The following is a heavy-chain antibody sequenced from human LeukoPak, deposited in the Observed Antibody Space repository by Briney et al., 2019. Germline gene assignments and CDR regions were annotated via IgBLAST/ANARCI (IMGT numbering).Heavy chain of an antibody. V-gene: IGHV4-34*01. Sequence: SETLSLTCAVYGGSFSGYYWSWIRQPPGKGLEWIWEINHSGSTKYNPSLKSRVTISAHTSNKHFSLTLSSVSAADTAVYYCARVLNWFYPWGEGTLVTVSS. D-gene: IGHD2/OR15-2a*01. J-gene: IGHJ5*02. CDR1: GGSFSGYY. CDR3: ARVLNWFYP. CDR2: INHSGST.